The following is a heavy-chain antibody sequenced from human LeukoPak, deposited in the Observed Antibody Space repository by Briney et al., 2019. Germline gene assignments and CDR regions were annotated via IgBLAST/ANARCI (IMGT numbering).Heavy chain of an antibody. V-gene: IGHV4-4*07. CDR3: ARVVWGWDTAMPTPFDY. D-gene: IGHD5-18*01. CDR2: IFTTGST. J-gene: IGHJ4*02. Sequence: SETLSLTCTVSGGSIGNFYWNWIRQPAGKGLEWIGRIFTTGSTNYNPSLKSRVTMSVATSKNQLSLRLSSVTAADTAVYYCARVVWGWDTAMPTPFDYWGQGTLVTVSS. CDR1: GGSIGNFY.